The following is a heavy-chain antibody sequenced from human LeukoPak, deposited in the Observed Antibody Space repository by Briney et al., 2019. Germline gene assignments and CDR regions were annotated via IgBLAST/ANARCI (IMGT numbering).Heavy chain of an antibody. CDR2: INAGNGNT. V-gene: IGHV1-3*03. CDR3: ARRAGGYSHPYDY. D-gene: IGHD4-23*01. J-gene: IGHJ4*02. CDR1: GYTFTSYA. Sequence: ASVKVSCKASGYTFTSYAMHWVRQAPGQRLEWMGWINAGNGNTKYSQEFQGRVTITRDTSASTAYMELSSLRSEDTAVYYCARRAGGYSHPYDYWGQGILVTVSS.